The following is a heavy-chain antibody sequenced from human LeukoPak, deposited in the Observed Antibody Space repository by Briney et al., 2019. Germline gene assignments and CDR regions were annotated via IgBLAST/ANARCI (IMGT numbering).Heavy chain of an antibody. CDR2: IYYSGST. Sequence: SETLPLTCTVSGGSISSYYWSWIRLPPGKGLEWIGNIYYSGSTNYNPSLKSRVTISVDTSKNQFSLRLRSVTAADTAVYYCAGGVALGYWGQGTLVTVSS. J-gene: IGHJ4*02. CDR3: AGGVALGY. V-gene: IGHV4-59*08. CDR1: GGSISSYY. D-gene: IGHD2-15*01.